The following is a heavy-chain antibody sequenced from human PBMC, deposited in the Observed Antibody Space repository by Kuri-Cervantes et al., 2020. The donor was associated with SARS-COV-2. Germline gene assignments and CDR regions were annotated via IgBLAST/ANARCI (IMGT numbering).Heavy chain of an antibody. Sequence: LSLTCAASGFTFSSYAMSWVRQAPGKGLEWVSAISGSGGSTYYADSVKGRYAISRDNSKNALYLQMNSLRAEDTAVYYCASNMRDSSAPDAFDIWGQGTMVTVSS. CDR3: ASNMRDSSAPDAFDI. V-gene: IGHV3-23*01. J-gene: IGHJ3*02. CDR1: GFTFSSYA. D-gene: IGHD3-22*01. CDR2: ISGSGGST.